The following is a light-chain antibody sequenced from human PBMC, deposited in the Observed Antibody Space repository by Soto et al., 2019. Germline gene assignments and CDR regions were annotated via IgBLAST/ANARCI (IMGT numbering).Light chain of an antibody. CDR2: EGS. CDR1: SSDVGTYNL. J-gene: IGLJ1*01. Sequence: QSALTQPASVSGSPGQSITISCTGTSSDVGTYNLVSWYQHHPGKAPQLMIYEGSKRPSGVSNRFSGSKSGNTASLTISGLQAEDEADYYCCSYAGSSTYVFGTGTQLTVL. V-gene: IGLV2-23*01. CDR3: CSYAGSSTYV.